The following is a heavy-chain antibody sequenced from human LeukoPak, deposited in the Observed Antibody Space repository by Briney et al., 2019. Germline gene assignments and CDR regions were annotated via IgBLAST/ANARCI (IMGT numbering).Heavy chain of an antibody. Sequence: KASETLSLTCTVSSGSISSYYWSWIRQPPGKGLEWIGYIYYSGSTNYNPSLKSRVTISVDTSKNQFSLKLSSVTAADTAVYYCARDNPWIFDLWGRGTLFTVSS. J-gene: IGHJ2*01. CDR3: ARDNPWIFDL. CDR1: SGSISSYY. CDR2: IYYSGST. D-gene: IGHD1-1*01. V-gene: IGHV4-59*01.